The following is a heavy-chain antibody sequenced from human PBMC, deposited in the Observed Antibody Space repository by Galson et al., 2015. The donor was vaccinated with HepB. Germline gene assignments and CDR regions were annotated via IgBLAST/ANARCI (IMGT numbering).Heavy chain of an antibody. Sequence: CAISGDSVSSNSAAWNWIRQSPSRGLEWLGRTYYRSKWYNDYAVSVKSRITINPDTSKNQFSLQLNSVTPEDTAVYYCARDHMRACGTAAAGTGCYYGMDVWGQGTTVTVSS. J-gene: IGHJ6*02. V-gene: IGHV6-1*01. CDR2: TYYRSKWYN. D-gene: IGHD6-13*01. CDR1: GDSVSSNSAA. CDR3: ARDHMRACGTAAAGTGCYYGMDV.